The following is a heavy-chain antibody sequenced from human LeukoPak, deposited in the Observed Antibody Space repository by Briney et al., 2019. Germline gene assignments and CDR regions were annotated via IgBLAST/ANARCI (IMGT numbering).Heavy chain of an antibody. J-gene: IGHJ5*02. Sequence: ASAKVSCKASGGTFSSYAISWVRQAPGQGLEWMGGIIPIFGIANYAQKFQGGVTITADESTSTAYMELSSLRSEDTAVYYCARNSPSSTSYNWFDPWGQGTLVTVSS. V-gene: IGHV1-69*13. CDR2: IIPIFGIA. CDR1: GGTFSSYA. CDR3: ARNSPSSTSYNWFDP. D-gene: IGHD2-2*01.